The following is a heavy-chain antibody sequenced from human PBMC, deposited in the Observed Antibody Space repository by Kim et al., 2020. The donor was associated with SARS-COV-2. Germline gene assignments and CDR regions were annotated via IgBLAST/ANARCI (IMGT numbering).Heavy chain of an antibody. CDR2: IYYSGST. CDR1: GGSISSGGYY. CDR3: ARVYYYGSGSSDPIFDY. J-gene: IGHJ4*02. V-gene: IGHV4-31*03. D-gene: IGHD3-10*01. Sequence: SQTLSLTCTVSGGSISSGGYYWSWIRQHPGKGLEWIGYIYYSGSTYYNPSLKSRVTISVDTSKNQFSLKLSSVTAADTAVYYCARVYYYGSGSSDPIFDYWGQGTLVTVSS.